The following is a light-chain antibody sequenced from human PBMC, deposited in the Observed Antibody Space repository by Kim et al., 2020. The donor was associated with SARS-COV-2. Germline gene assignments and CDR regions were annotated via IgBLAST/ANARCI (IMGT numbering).Light chain of an antibody. CDR1: ALPKQY. V-gene: IGLV3-25*03. CDR3: QSADSSGVV. CDR2: KDS. J-gene: IGLJ2*01. Sequence: SYELTQPPSVSVSPGQTARITCSGDALPKQYAYWYQQKPGQAPVLVIYKDSERPSGIPERFSGSSSGTTVTLTISGVQAGDEADYYCQSADSSGVVFGGGTQLTVL.